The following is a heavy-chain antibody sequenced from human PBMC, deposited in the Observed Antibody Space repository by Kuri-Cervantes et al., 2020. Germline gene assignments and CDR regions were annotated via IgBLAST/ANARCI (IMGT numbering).Heavy chain of an antibody. J-gene: IGHJ3*02. D-gene: IGHD3-22*01. CDR3: ARDQGSDYYDSSGDAAFDI. Sequence: GSLRLSCTVSGGSISSYYWSWIRQPAGKGLEWIGRIYTNGSTNYNPSLKSRVTISVDTSKNQFSLKLSSVTAADTAVYYYARDQGSDYYDSSGDAAFDIWGQGTMVTVSS. V-gene: IGHV4-4*07. CDR1: GGSISSYY. CDR2: IYTNGST.